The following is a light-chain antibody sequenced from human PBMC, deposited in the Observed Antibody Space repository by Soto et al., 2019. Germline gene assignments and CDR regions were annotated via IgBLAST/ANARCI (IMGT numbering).Light chain of an antibody. Sequence: QSVLTQPASVSGAAGQAITISCTGTSSDVGGYNYVSWYQQHPDKAPKLMIYDVSDRPSGVSDRFSGSKSGNTASLTISGLQADDGADYYCTSYASSGTPFVFGTGTKVTVL. J-gene: IGLJ1*01. V-gene: IGLV2-14*01. CDR1: SSDVGGYNY. CDR2: DVS. CDR3: TSYASSGTPFV.